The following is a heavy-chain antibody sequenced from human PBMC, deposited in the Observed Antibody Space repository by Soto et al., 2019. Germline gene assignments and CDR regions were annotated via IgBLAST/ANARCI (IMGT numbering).Heavy chain of an antibody. CDR2: IYSGGNT. CDR1: GGSITSHHYY. CDR3: GSGPSTTWIDN. D-gene: IGHD2-2*01. Sequence: QLQVQESGPGQVKPSQTLSLTCTVSGGSITSHHYYWGWLRQPPGKGLEWIGSIYSGGNTYYNPSLRSRLTIFVDTAKNLSSLKLSSVTAADSAIYYCGSGPSTTWIDNWGLGTQVSVSS. J-gene: IGHJ4*02. V-gene: IGHV4-39*01.